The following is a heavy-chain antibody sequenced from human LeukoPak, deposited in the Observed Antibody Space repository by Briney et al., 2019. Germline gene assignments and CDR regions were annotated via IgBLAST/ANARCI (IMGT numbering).Heavy chain of an antibody. D-gene: IGHD2/OR15-2a*01. V-gene: IGHV3-73*01. J-gene: IGHJ4*02. CDR1: AFTFSGSA. CDR3: ARENPKGTSVDY. Sequence: GGSLRLSCAASAFTFSGSAMHWVRQASGKGLEWIGRIRSKADSYATAYAASVKGRFTISRDNAKNTLYLQMNSLRAEDTAVYYCARENPKGTSVDYWGQGTLVTVSS. CDR2: IRSKADSYAT.